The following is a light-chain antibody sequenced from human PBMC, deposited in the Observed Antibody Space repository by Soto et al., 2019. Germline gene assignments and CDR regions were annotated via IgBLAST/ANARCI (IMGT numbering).Light chain of an antibody. J-gene: IGKJ4*01. CDR1: QNVRSDY. CDR2: GVS. V-gene: IGKV3-20*01. Sequence: EIVLTQSPATLSSSPGDRATLSCRASQNVRSDYFAWYQQKPGQAPRVIIFGVSTRASATPDRFRGSGSGTYFTLTISRLEPDDFALYYCQQYGNSPLTFGGGTKVDIK. CDR3: QQYGNSPLT.